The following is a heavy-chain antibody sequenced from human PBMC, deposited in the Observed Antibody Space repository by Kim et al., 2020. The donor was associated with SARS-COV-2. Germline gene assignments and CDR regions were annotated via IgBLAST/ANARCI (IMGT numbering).Heavy chain of an antibody. V-gene: IGHV4-61*03. CDR1: GDSVTNSNYY. CDR3: ARVDYLGWFDS. Sequence: SETLSLTCSVSGDSVTNSNYYWSWIRQPPGEGLEWIGCIYYSGTTNYNPSLNSRVTISLDTSKNHCSLKLTSLTAADTAMYYCARVDYLGWFDSWGRGT. D-gene: IGHD4-17*01. CDR2: IYYSGTT. J-gene: IGHJ5*01.